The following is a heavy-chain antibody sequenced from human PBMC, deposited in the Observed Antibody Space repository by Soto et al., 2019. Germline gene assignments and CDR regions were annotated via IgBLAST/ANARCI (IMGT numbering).Heavy chain of an antibody. CDR3: ARPQHSWFDP. V-gene: IGHV4-39*01. Sequence: PSETLSLTCTVSGGSISSRSYYCGWIRQPPGKGLEWIGSIYYSGSTYYTPSLKSRVTISVDTSKNQFSLKLSSGTAADTAVYYCARPQHSWFDPWGQGTVVTVSS. J-gene: IGHJ5*02. CDR1: GGSISSRSYY. CDR2: IYYSGST.